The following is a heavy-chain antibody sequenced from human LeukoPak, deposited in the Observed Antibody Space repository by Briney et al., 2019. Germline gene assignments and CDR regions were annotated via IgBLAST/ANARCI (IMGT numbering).Heavy chain of an antibody. CDR3: ARDGGWLQYIDY. CDR1: GFTVSSNY. Sequence: GGSLRLSCAASGFTVSSNYMSWVRQAPGKGLEWVSVIYSCGSTYYADSVKGRFTISRDNSKNTLYLQMNSLRAEDTAVYYCARDGGWLQYIDYWGQGTLVTVSS. D-gene: IGHD5-24*01. V-gene: IGHV3-66*03. J-gene: IGHJ4*02. CDR2: IYSCGST.